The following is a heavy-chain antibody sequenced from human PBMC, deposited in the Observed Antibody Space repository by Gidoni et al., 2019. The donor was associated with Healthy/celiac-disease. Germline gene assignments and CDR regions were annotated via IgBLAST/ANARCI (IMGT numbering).Heavy chain of an antibody. J-gene: IGHJ4*02. D-gene: IGHD4-17*01. CDR3: ARHEVYGGKGDDY. V-gene: IGHV4-39*01. Sequence: QLHLQESGPGLVKPSETLSLTCTVSVGSISSSSYYWGWIRQPPGKGLEWIGSIYYSGSTYYNQSHKSRVTISVETSKKQFSLKLSSVTAADTAVYYCARHEVYGGKGDDYWGQGTLVTVSS. CDR2: IYYSGST. CDR1: VGSISSSSYY.